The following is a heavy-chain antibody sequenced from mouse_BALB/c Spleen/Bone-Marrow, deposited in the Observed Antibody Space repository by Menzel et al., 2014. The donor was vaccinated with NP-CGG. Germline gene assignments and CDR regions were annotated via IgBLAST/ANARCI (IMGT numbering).Heavy chain of an antibody. CDR3: ARVCFSFDY. CDR2: IYPGDGDT. CDR1: GYAFSTYW. Sequence: VKLVESGAELVRPGSSVKISCKASGYAFSTYWMNWVKQRPGQGLEWIGQIYPGDGDTNYNGKFKGKATLTADRSSSAASIQLSSLTAEDSAVYFCARVCFSFDYWGQGTTLTVSS. J-gene: IGHJ2*01. V-gene: IGHV1-80*01.